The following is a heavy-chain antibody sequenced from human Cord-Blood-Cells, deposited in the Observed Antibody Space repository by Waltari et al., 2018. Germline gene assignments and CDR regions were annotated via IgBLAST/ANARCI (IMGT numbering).Heavy chain of an antibody. CDR1: GFTVSSNY. CDR3: ATTLGYCSGGSCYFDY. CDR2: IYSGGST. J-gene: IGHJ4*02. D-gene: IGHD2-15*01. V-gene: IGHV3-53*01. Sequence: EVQLVESGGGLIQPGGSLRLSCAASGFTVSSNYMSWVRQAPGKGREWVSVIYSGGSTYYADSVKGRFTISRDNSKNTLYLQMNSLRAEDTAVYYCATTLGYCSGGSCYFDYWGQGTLVTVSS.